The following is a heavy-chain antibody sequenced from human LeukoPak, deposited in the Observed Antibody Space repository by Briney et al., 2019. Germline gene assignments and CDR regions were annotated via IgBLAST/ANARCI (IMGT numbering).Heavy chain of an antibody. CDR1: GFTFSSYW. J-gene: IGHJ4*02. CDR3: ARVFLYYYGSGSYSDY. V-gene: IGHV3-74*01. CDR2: INSDGSST. Sequence: PGGSLRLSCAASGFTFSSYWMHWVCQAPGKGLVRVSRINSDGSSTSYADSVKGRFTTSRDNAKNTQYLQMNSLRAEDTAVYYCARVFLYYYGSGSYSDYWGQGTLVTVSS. D-gene: IGHD3-10*01.